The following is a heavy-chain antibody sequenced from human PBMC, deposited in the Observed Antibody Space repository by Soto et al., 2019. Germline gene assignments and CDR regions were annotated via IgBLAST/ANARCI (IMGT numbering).Heavy chain of an antibody. Sequence: GGSLRLSCAASGLTFRSYAMSWVRQAPGKGLEWVSAIGGSSGSTDYADSVKGRFTISRDNSKNTLFLQMNSLRAEDTAVYYCAKDRSSTSCYAFDYWGQGTLVTVSS. V-gene: IGHV3-23*01. CDR2: IGGSSGST. D-gene: IGHD2-2*01. J-gene: IGHJ4*02. CDR3: AKDRSSTSCYAFDY. CDR1: GLTFRSYA.